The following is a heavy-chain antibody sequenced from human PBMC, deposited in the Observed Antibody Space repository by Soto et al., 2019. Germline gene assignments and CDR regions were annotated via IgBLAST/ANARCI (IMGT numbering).Heavy chain of an antibody. J-gene: IGHJ6*03. Sequence: SQTLSLTCAISGDSVSSNSAAWNWIRQSPSRGLEWLGRTYYRSKWYNDYAVSVKSRITINPDTSKNQFSLQLNSVTPEDTAVYYCARVSVAAAGVYYYYMDVWGKGTTVTVSS. CDR2: TYYRSKWYN. CDR1: GDSVSSNSAA. V-gene: IGHV6-1*01. CDR3: ARVSVAAAGVYYYYMDV. D-gene: IGHD6-13*01.